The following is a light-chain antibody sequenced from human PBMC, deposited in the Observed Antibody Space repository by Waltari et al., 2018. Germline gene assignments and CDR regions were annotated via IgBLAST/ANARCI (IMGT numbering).Light chain of an antibody. Sequence: QSALTQPPSASGSPGQSVTISCTGTSSAVGGYEYVSWYQQHPGKAPKLMIYEVSKRPSGVPDRFSGSKSGNMASLTVSGLQPEDEADYYCSSYAGSNDLVFGGGTKLTVL. CDR1: SSAVGGYEY. J-gene: IGLJ3*02. CDR3: SSYAGSNDLV. CDR2: EVS. V-gene: IGLV2-8*01.